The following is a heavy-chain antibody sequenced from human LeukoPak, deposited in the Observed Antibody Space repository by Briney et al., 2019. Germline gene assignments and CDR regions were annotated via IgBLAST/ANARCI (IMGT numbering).Heavy chain of an antibody. J-gene: IGHJ3*02. Sequence: SETLSLTCTVSGGSISSGSYYWSWIRQPAGKGLEWIGRIYTSGSTNYNPSLKSRVTISVDTSKNQFSLKLSSVTAADTAVYYCARDVALRFLEWLGGAFDIWGQGTMVTVSS. CDR2: IYTSGST. CDR3: ARDVALRFLEWLGGAFDI. V-gene: IGHV4-61*02. CDR1: GGSISSGSYY. D-gene: IGHD3-3*01.